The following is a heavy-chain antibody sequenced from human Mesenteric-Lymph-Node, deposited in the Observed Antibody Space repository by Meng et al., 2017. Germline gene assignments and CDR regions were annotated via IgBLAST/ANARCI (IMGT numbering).Heavy chain of an antibody. CDR1: GFTFSDYY. CDR3: ARDGGYSSNYYYYGMDV. CDR2: ISATGSTI. Sequence: GGSLRLSCVASGFTFSDYYMTWIRQAPGKGLEWVSYISATGSTIYYADSVKGRFTISRDNAKNSLYLQMNSLRAEDTAVYYCARDGGYSSNYYYYGMDVWGQGTTVTVSS. V-gene: IGHV3-11*04. D-gene: IGHD6-19*01. J-gene: IGHJ6*02.